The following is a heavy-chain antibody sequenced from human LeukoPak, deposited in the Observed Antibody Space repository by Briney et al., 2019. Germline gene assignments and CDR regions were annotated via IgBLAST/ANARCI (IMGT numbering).Heavy chain of an antibody. D-gene: IGHD1-14*01. Sequence: SETLSLTCTVSGRSISRHYWSWIRQPPGKGLEWIGYIYYSGSTNYNPSLKSRVTISVDTSKNQFSLKLSSVTAADTAVYYCAGRTRYYYYYGMDVWGQGTTVTVSS. CDR1: GRSISRHY. V-gene: IGHV4-59*11. CDR3: AGRTRYYYYYGMDV. J-gene: IGHJ6*02. CDR2: IYYSGST.